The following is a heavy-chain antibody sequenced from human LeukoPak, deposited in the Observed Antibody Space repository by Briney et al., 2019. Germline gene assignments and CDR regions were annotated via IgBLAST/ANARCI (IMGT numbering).Heavy chain of an antibody. CDR2: INHSGST. CDR3: ARGWGYSSSWSFYYYYYMDV. Sequence: SETLSLTCTVSGGSTSSYYWSWIRQPPGKGLEWIGEINHSGSTNYNPSLKSRVTISVDTSKNQFSLKLSSVTAADTAVYYCARGWGYSSSWSFYYYYYMDVWGKGTTVTVSS. D-gene: IGHD6-13*01. V-gene: IGHV4-34*01. J-gene: IGHJ6*03. CDR1: GGSTSSYY.